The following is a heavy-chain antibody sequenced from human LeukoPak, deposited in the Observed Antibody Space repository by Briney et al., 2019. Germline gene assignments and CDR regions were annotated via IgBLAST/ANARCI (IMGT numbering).Heavy chain of an antibody. J-gene: IGHJ4*02. Sequence: SVKVSCKASGGTFSSYAISWVRQAPGQGLEWMGGIIPIFGTANYAQKFQGRVTITADESTSTAYMELSSLRAEDTAVYYCASGPYYYDSSGYYFGGRDYWGQGTLVTVSS. V-gene: IGHV1-69*13. D-gene: IGHD3-22*01. CDR2: IIPIFGTA. CDR3: ASGPYYYDSSGYYFGGRDY. CDR1: GGTFSSYA.